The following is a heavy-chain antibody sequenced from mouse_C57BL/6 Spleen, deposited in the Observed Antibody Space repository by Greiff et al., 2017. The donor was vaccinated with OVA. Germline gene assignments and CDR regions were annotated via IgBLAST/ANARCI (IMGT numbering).Heavy chain of an antibody. Sequence: ESGPGLVKPSQSLSLTCSVTGYSITSGYYWNWIRQFPGNKLEWMGYISYDGSNNYNPSLKNRISITRDTSKNQFFLKLNSVTTEDTATYYCAREGTSGFAYWGQGTLVPVS. D-gene: IGHD3-3*01. CDR3: AREGTSGFAY. J-gene: IGHJ3*01. CDR1: GYSITSGYY. V-gene: IGHV3-6*01. CDR2: ISYDGSN.